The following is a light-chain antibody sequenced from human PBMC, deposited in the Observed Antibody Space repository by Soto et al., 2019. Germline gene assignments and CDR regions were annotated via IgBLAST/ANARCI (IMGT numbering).Light chain of an antibody. J-gene: IGKJ1*01. CDR2: ETY. V-gene: IGKV3-20*01. CDR3: EQYGSSSRT. CDR1: QSVRNNS. Sequence: EIVLTQSPDTLSSSPGERLTLSCKASQSVRNNSLAWSQLKPGQAPGLLIYETYRRATGLPDRFSGSGSGTDFTLTISRLEPEDFAVYHCEQYGSSSRTFGPGTKVEIK.